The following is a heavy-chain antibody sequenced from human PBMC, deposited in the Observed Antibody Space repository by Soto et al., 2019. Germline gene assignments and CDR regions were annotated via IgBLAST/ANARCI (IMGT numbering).Heavy chain of an antibody. D-gene: IGHD3-10*01. J-gene: IGHJ6*02. CDR1: GGSVTSHH. CDR2: TSYTGNT. CDR3: ASSAGHPGDFFYYNGMDV. Sequence: SETLSLTCFVSGGSVTSHHWSWIRQFPGQGLEWIAYTSYTGNTNYNPSLQSRVTISLDTSKSQFYLRLNSVTAADTAVYYCASSAGHPGDFFYYNGMDVWGQGTTVTVSS. V-gene: IGHV4-59*02.